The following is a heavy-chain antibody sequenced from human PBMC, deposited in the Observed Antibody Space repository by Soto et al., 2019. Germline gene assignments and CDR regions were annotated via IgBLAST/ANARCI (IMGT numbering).Heavy chain of an antibody. V-gene: IGHV3-48*02. Sequence: EVQLVESGGGLVQPGGSLRLSCVASGFTLSSYSMNWVRRAPGKGLEWISYISSGSDTIYYADSVKGRFTVSRDNAKNSLYLQMNSLRDEDTAVYYCARPGEGVLFYYALDVWGQGTTVTVSS. CDR1: GFTLSSYS. J-gene: IGHJ6*02. D-gene: IGHD3-16*01. CDR3: ARPGEGVLFYYALDV. CDR2: ISSGSDTI.